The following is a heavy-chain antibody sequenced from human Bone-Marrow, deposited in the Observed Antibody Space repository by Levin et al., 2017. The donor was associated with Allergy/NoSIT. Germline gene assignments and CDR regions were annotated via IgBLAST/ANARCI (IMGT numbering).Heavy chain of an antibody. CDR2: ISWGGDSL. J-gene: IGHJ4*02. V-gene: IGHV3-9*01. CDR3: VKGISGSYSSGYFDS. D-gene: IGHD1-26*01. Sequence: SLKISCEASGFNFLDFAVHWVRQAPGKGLEWVSGISWGGDSLGYADSVEGRFTISRDNGKNSLYLQMNSLREEDTALYYCVKGISGSYSSGYFDSWGQGTLVTVSS. CDR1: GFNFLDFA.